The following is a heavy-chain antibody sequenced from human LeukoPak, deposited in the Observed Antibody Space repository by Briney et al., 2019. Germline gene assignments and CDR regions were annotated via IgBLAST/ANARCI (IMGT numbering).Heavy chain of an antibody. CDR1: GYTFTGYY. CDR3: ARGEGAGAGYYFDY. CDR2: INPNSGGT. D-gene: IGHD3-10*01. V-gene: IGHV1-2*02. Sequence: GASVKVSCKASGYTFTGYYMNWVRQAPGQGLEWMGWINPNSGGTNYAQKFQGRVTMTRDTSISTAYMELSRLRSDDAAVYYCARGEGAGAGYYFDYWGQGALVTVSS. J-gene: IGHJ4*02.